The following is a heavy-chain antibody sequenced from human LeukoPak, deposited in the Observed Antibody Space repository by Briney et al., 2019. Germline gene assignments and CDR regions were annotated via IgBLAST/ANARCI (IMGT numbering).Heavy chain of an antibody. J-gene: IGHJ4*02. Sequence: SETLSLTCAVYVGSFSDYFWSWIRQPPGKGLEWIGEINHSGSTNYNPSLKSRVTISVDTSKNQFSLKLSSVTAADTAVYYCARGSSRPRRYDFWSGYYKTNYFDYWGQGTLVTVSS. D-gene: IGHD3-3*01. CDR1: VGSFSDYF. CDR3: ARGSSRPRRYDFWSGYYKTNYFDY. CDR2: INHSGST. V-gene: IGHV4-34*01.